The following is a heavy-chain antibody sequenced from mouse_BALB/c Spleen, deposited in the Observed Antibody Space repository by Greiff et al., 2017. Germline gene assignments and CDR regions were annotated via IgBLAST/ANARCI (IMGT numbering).Heavy chain of an antibody. CDR2: ISSGSSTI. CDR3: ARWAYGSQAMDY. CDR1: GFTFSSFG. D-gene: IGHD1-1*01. V-gene: IGHV5-17*02. Sequence: EVQGVESGGGLVQPGGSRKLSCAASGFTFSSFGMHWVRQAPEKGLEWVAYISSGSSTIYYADTVKGRFTISRDNPKNTLFLQMTSLRSEDTAMYYCARWAYGSQAMDYWGQGTSVTVSS. J-gene: IGHJ4*01.